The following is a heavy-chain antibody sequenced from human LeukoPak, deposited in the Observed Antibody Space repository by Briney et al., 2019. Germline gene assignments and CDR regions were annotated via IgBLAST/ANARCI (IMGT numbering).Heavy chain of an antibody. CDR1: GGTFSSYA. J-gene: IGHJ4*02. V-gene: IGHV1-69*13. CDR2: IIPTFGTA. CDR3: ASGGIAVAKTFDY. D-gene: IGHD6-19*01. Sequence: GASVKVSCKASGGTFSSYAISWVRQAPGQGLEWMGGIIPTFGTANYAQKFQGRVTITADESTSTAYMELSSLRSEDTAVYYCASGGIAVAKTFDYWGQGTLVTVSS.